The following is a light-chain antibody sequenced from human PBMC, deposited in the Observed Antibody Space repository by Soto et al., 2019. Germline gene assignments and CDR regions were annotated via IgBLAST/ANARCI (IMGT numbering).Light chain of an antibody. CDR2: KAS. CDR3: KQYNNYPWT. J-gene: IGKJ1*01. Sequence: DIQMTQSPSTLSASVGDRVTITCRASQSISSWLAWYQQKPGKAPKLLIYKASSLESGVPSRFSGSGSGTEFTLTIRSLQPDDFATYYGKQYNNYPWTFGQGTKGEIK. V-gene: IGKV1-5*03. CDR1: QSISSW.